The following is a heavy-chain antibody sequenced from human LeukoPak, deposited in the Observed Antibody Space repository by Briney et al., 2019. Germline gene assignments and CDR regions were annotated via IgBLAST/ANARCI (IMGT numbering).Heavy chain of an antibody. J-gene: IGHJ4*02. CDR3: ARDDVAVAGTDY. Sequence: GGSLRLSCAASGFTVSSNYMTWVRQAPGKGVEWVSVIYSGGSTYYADSVKGRFTISRDNSKNTLYLQMNSLRAEDTAVYYCARDDVAVAGTDYWGQGTLVTVSS. V-gene: IGHV3-53*01. D-gene: IGHD6-19*01. CDR1: GFTVSSNY. CDR2: IYSGGST.